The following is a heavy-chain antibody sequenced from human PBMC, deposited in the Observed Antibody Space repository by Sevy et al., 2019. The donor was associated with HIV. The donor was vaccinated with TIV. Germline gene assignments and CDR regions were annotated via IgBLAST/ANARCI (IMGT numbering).Heavy chain of an antibody. V-gene: IGHV3-49*04. D-gene: IGHD6-13*01. J-gene: IGHJ4*02. CDR2: IRSKAFGGTT. Sequence: GGSLRLSCTASGFICGDYAVSWVRQAPGKGLEWVGFIRSKAFGGTTDFAGSVKDKFTISRDDYKSIAYLTMNSLKTENTAGYYGSRDQWQQVVRPHCDYWGQGTLVTVSS. CDR1: GFICGDYA. CDR3: SRDQWQQVVRPHCDY.